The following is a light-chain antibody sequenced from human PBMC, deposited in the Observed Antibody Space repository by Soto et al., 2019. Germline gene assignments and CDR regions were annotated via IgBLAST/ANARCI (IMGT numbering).Light chain of an antibody. Sequence: DIQMTQSPSTLSASIGDRVTITCRASQSIGGWLAWYQQKPGKAPKSLIYDVSSLDSGVPSRFSGSGSGTEFTLTISSLQPDDVATYYCHQYNSLSWTFVLGTKVE. CDR3: HQYNSLSWT. J-gene: IGKJ1*01. CDR2: DVS. V-gene: IGKV1-5*01. CDR1: QSIGGW.